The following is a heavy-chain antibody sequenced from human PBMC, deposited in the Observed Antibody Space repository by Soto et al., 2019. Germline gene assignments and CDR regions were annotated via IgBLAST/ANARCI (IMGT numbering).Heavy chain of an antibody. D-gene: IGHD4-4*01. CDR2: MNPNSGNI. CDR3: ARLNDYSNYEPYWFDP. V-gene: IGHV1-8*01. Sequence: GASVKVSCKASGYTFTSYDINWVRQATGQGLEWMGWMNPNSGNIGYAQKFQGRVTMTRNTSISTAYMELSSLRSEDTAVYYCARLNDYSNYEPYWFDPWGQGTLVTVAS. J-gene: IGHJ5*02. CDR1: GYTFTSYD.